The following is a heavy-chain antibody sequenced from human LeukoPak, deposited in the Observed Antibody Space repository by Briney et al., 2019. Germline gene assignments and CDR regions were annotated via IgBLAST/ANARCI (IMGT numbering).Heavy chain of an antibody. CDR3: ARDWEGASDY. V-gene: IGHV3-30*04. J-gene: IGHJ4*02. D-gene: IGHD1-26*01. CDR1: GFTFSSYA. CDR2: ISYDGSNK. Sequence: GGSLRLSCAASGFTFSSYAMHWVRQAPGKGLEWGAVISYDGSNKYYADSVKGRFTISRDNSKNTLYLQMNSLRAEDTAVYYCARDWEGASDYWGQGTLVTVSS.